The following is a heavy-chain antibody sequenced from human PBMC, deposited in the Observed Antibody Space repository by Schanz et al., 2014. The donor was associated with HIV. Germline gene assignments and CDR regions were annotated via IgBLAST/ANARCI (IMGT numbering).Heavy chain of an antibody. CDR1: KFTFTDYA. CDR3: ARILGSGSSSWSYYYYYYYGMDV. J-gene: IGHJ6*02. D-gene: IGHD6-13*01. V-gene: IGHV3-9*01. Sequence: EVQLVESGGGVVQPGRSLRLSCAASKFTFTDYAMHWVRQAPGKGLEWVSGISWNSGRVAYPDSVKGRFTISRDNAKNSQYLQMNSLRAGDTAVYYCARILGSGSSSWSYYYYYYYGMDVWGQGTTVTVSS. CDR2: ISWNSGRV.